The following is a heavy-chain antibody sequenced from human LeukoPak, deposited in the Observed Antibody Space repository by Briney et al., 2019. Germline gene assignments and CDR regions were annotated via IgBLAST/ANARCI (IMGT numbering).Heavy chain of an antibody. D-gene: IGHD3-9*01. CDR3: ARGSLDYDILTGYFSIFDY. Sequence: ASVKVSCKASGYTFTSYDINWVRQATGQGLEWMGWMNPNSGNTGYAQKFQGRVTITRNTSISTAYMELSSLRSEDTAVYYCARGSLDYDILTGYFSIFDYWGQGTLVTVSS. CDR1: GYTFTSYD. CDR2: MNPNSGNT. V-gene: IGHV1-8*03. J-gene: IGHJ4*02.